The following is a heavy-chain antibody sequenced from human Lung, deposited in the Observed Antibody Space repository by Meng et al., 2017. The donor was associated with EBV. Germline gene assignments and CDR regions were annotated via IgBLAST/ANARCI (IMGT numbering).Heavy chain of an antibody. Sequence: QLQLVQSGSELKKPGDSVKVSCQAAGYTFTSSSMNWVRHAPGQGLEWMGWININTGNPTYAQGFTGRFVFSLDTSVSTAYLQISSLKTDDTAVYYCARGSLEADEDPGWGQGTLVTVSS. CDR2: ININTGNP. CDR1: GYTFTSSS. V-gene: IGHV7-4-1*02. J-gene: IGHJ4*02. CDR3: ARGSLEADEDPG. D-gene: IGHD6-13*01.